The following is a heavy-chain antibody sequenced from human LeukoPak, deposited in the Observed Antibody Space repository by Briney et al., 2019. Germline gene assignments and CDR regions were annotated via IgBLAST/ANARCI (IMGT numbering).Heavy chain of an antibody. J-gene: IGHJ4*02. V-gene: IGHV1-69*06. CDR2: IIPIFGTA. D-gene: IGHD3-10*01. CDR3: ARARFGDKSPGY. Sequence: SVKVSCKASGGTFSSYAISWVRQAPGQGLEWMGGIIPIFGTANYAQKFQGRVTITADKSTSTAYMELRSLRSDDTAVYYCARARFGDKSPGYWGQGTLVTVSS. CDR1: GGTFSSYA.